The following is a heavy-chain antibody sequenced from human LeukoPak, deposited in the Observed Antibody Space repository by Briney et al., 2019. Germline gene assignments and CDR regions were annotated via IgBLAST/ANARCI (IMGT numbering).Heavy chain of an antibody. Sequence: PGGSLRLSCAASGFTFSSYAMSWVRQAPGKGLEWVSAISGSGGSTYYADSVKGRFTISRDNSKNTLYLQMNSLRAEDTAVYYCAKRCCSSTSCPMDVWGQGTTVTVSS. D-gene: IGHD2-2*01. CDR2: ISGSGGST. CDR3: AKRCCSSTSCPMDV. CDR1: GFTFSSYA. V-gene: IGHV3-23*01. J-gene: IGHJ6*02.